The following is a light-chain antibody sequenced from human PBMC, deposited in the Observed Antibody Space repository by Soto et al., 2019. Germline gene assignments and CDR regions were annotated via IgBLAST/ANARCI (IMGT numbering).Light chain of an antibody. CDR2: AAS. CDR3: QQSHSIPYT. V-gene: IGKV1-39*01. J-gene: IGKJ2*01. CDR1: QTISSY. Sequence: DIQMTQSPSSLSASVGDRVTITCRASQTISSYLNWYQQKPGKAPKLLIYAASSLQSGVPSRFSGSGSGTDCTLTISSLQPEDFATYYCQQSHSIPYTFGQGTKLEI.